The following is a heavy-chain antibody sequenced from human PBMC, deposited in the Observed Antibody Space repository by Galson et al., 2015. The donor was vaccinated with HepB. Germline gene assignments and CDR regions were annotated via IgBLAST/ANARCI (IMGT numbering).Heavy chain of an antibody. Sequence: SVKVSCKASGGTFSSYAISWVRQAPGQGLEWMGGIIPIFGTANYAQKFQGRVTITADKSTSTAYMELSSLRSEDTAVYYCAREGAPDYYDSSGYLGYYYYGMDVWGQGTTVTVSS. V-gene: IGHV1-69*06. D-gene: IGHD3-22*01. CDR2: IIPIFGTA. CDR1: GGTFSSYA. CDR3: AREGAPDYYDSSGYLGYYYYGMDV. J-gene: IGHJ6*02.